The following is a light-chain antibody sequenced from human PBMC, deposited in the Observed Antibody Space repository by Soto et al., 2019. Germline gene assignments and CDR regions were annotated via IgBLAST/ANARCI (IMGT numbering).Light chain of an antibody. V-gene: IGKV3-20*01. CDR1: QSVSSSY. CDR3: QQYGSSLLFT. CDR2: GAS. Sequence: EIVLTQSPGTLSLSPGERATLSCRASQSVSSSYLAWYQQKPGKAPRLLIYGASSRATGIPDRFSGSGSWTDFTLTISRLEPEDFAVYYCQQYGSSLLFTFGPGTKVDIK. J-gene: IGKJ3*01.